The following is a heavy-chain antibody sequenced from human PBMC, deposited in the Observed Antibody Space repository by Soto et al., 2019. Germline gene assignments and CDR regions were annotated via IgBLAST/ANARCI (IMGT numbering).Heavy chain of an antibody. V-gene: IGHV3-30-3*01. J-gene: IGHJ4*02. CDR3: ASPPYDILTDYYVY. D-gene: IGHD3-9*01. CDR2: ISYDGSNK. Sequence: GGSLRLSCAASGFTFSSYAMHWVRQAPGKGLEWVAVISYDGSNKYYADSVKGRFTISRDNSKNTLYLQMNSLRAEDTAVYYCASPPYDILTDYYVYWGQGTLVTVSS. CDR1: GFTFSSYA.